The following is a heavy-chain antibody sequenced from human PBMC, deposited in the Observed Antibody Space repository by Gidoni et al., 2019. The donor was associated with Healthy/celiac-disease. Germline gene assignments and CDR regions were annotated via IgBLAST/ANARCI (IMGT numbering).Heavy chain of an antibody. D-gene: IGHD2-15*01. CDR3: AKALEVWELLFDY. CDR2: ISGSGGST. Sequence: EVQLLESGGGLVQPGGSLRLSCAASGFTFSSYAMSWVRQAPGKGRGWVSAISGSGGSTYYADSVKGRFTISRDNSKNTLYLQMNSLRAEDTAVYYCAKALEVWELLFDYWGQGTLVTVSS. J-gene: IGHJ4*02. CDR1: GFTFSSYA. V-gene: IGHV3-23*01.